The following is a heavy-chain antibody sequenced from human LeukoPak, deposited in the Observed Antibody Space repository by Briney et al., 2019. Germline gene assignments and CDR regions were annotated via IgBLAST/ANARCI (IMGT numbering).Heavy chain of an antibody. CDR2: INPNSGGT. CDR3: ARDPIAAAGRVDDY. CDR1: GYTFTGYY. V-gene: IGHV1-2*02. Sequence: ASVKVSCKASGYTFTGYYMHWVRQAPGQGLEWMGWINPNSGGTNYAQKFQGRVTMTRDTSISTAYMELSRLRSDDTAVHYCARDPIAAAGRVDDYWGQGTLVTVSS. D-gene: IGHD6-13*01. J-gene: IGHJ4*02.